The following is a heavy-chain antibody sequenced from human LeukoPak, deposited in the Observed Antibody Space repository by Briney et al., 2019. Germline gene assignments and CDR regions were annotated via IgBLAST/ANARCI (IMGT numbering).Heavy chain of an antibody. CDR1: GGSISSYY. CDR2: IYTSGST. Sequence: PSETLSLTCTVSGGSISSYYWSWIRQPAGKGLEWIGRIYTSGSTNYNPSLKSRVTISVDTSKNQFSLKLSSVTAADTAVYYCARGPHYYGSGSYSISFDYWGQGTLVTVSS. V-gene: IGHV4-4*07. D-gene: IGHD3-10*01. CDR3: ARGPHYYGSGSYSISFDY. J-gene: IGHJ4*02.